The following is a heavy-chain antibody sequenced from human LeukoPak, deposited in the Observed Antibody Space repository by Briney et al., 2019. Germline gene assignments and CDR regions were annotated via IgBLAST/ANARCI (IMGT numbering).Heavy chain of an antibody. Sequence: QPGGSLRLSCAASGFTFSSYAMSWVRQAPGKGLEWVSAISGSGGSTYYADSVKGRFTISRDNSKNTLYLQMNSLRAEDTAVYYCAKAGLHREPKGGYFDYWGQGTLVTVSS. D-gene: IGHD1-26*01. CDR3: AKAGLHREPKGGYFDY. V-gene: IGHV3-23*01. CDR2: ISGSGGST. J-gene: IGHJ4*02. CDR1: GFTFSSYA.